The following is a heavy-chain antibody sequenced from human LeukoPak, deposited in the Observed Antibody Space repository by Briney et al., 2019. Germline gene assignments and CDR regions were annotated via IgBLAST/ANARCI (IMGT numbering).Heavy chain of an antibody. D-gene: IGHD1-26*01. V-gene: IGHV4-4*07. CDR3: ARDYLVGAPLDS. CDR1: GVSITNYY. CDR2: MYISGST. Sequence: SETLSLTCTVSGVSITNYYWAWIRQPAGKGLEWIGRMYISGSTNYNPSLKSRVTISIDKPKNQFSLKLRSVTAADTALYYCARDYLVGAPLDSWGQGTLVTVSS. J-gene: IGHJ4*02.